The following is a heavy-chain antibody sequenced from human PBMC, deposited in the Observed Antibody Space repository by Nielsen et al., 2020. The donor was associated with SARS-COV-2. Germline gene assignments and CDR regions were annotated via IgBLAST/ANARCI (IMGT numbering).Heavy chain of an antibody. CDR3: AKEGIATALDY. V-gene: IGHV3-30*18. J-gene: IGHJ4*02. D-gene: IGHD5-24*01. CDR2: ISYDGSNK. Sequence: GESLKIPCAASGFTFSSYGMHWVRQAPGKGLEWVAVISYDGSNKYYADSVKGRFTISRDNSKNTLYLQMNSLRAEDTAVYYCAKEGIATALDYWGQGTLVTVSS. CDR1: GFTFSSYG.